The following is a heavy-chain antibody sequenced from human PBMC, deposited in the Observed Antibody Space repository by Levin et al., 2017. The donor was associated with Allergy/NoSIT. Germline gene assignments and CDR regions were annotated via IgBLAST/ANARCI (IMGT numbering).Heavy chain of an antibody. CDR2: IYYSGST. V-gene: IGHV4-59*01. CDR1: GGSISSSY. CDR3: ARKTAFDI. Sequence: PSETLSLTCTVSGGSISSSYWNWIRQPPGKGLEWIGYIYYSGSTNYNPSLKSRVTISVDTSKNQFSLRLSSVTAADTAVYYCARKTAFDIWGQGTMVIVSS. J-gene: IGHJ3*02.